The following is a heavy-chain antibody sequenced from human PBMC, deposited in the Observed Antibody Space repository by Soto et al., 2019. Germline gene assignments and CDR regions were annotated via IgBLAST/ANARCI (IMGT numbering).Heavy chain of an antibody. Sequence: EVQLLESGGGLVQPGGSLRLSCAASGFTFSSYAMSWVRQAPGKGLEWVSAISGSGGSTYYADSVKGRFTSSRDNSKNTLYLQMNSLRAEDTAVYYCAKGRDYAFWSGAWGFDYWGQGTLVTVSS. D-gene: IGHD3-3*01. J-gene: IGHJ4*02. CDR1: GFTFSSYA. CDR3: AKGRDYAFWSGAWGFDY. CDR2: ISGSGGST. V-gene: IGHV3-23*01.